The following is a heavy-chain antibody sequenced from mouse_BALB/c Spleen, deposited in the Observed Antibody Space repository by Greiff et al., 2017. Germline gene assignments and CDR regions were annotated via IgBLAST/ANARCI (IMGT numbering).Heavy chain of an antibody. V-gene: IGHV5-4*02. CDR1: GFTFSDYY. J-gene: IGHJ3*01. CDR3: ARARWLLRAY. D-gene: IGHD2-3*01. Sequence: EVQGVESGGGLVKPGGSLKLSCAASGFTFSDYYMYWVRQTPEKRLEWVATISDGGSYTYYPDSVKGRFTISRDNAKNNLYLQMSSLKSEDTAMYYCARARWLLRAYWGQGTLVTVSA. CDR2: ISDGGSYT.